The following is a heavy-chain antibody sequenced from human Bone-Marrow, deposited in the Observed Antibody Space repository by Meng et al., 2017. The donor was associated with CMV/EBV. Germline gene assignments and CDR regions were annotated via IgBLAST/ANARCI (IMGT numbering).Heavy chain of an antibody. CDR2: TNEDGSLT. J-gene: IGHJ4*02. D-gene: IGHD3-10*01. CDR1: GFTLSRYW. Sequence: GESLKISCAASGFTLSRYWMHWVRQVPGKGLVWVSRTNEDGSLTNYADAVEGRFTISRDNAKNTLFLQMNSLRVEDTAVYYCSRDLAGRDDYWGPGTLVTVSS. CDR3: SRDLAGRDDY. V-gene: IGHV3-74*01.